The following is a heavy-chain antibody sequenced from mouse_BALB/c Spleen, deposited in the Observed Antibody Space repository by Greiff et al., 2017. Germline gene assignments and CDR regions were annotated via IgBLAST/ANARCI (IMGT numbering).Heavy chain of an antibody. D-gene: IGHD1-1*01. CDR2: IDPANGNT. CDR1: GFNITDTY. Sequence: VQLQQSGAELVKPGASVKLSCTASGFNITDTYMHWVKQRPEQGLEWIGRIDPANGNTKYDPKFQGKATITADTSSNTAYLQLSSLTSEDTAVYYCARGGTTVVAKYYFDYWGQGTTLTVSS. J-gene: IGHJ2*01. V-gene: IGHV14-3*02. CDR3: ARGGTTVVAKYYFDY.